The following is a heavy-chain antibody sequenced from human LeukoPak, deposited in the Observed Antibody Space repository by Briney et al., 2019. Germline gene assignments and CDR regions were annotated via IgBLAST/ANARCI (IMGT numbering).Heavy chain of an antibody. Sequence: SETLSLTCAVSGGSFSSESYYWGWIRQSPGKGLEWIGNIYYSGSTYYSPSLKSRVTISVDTSKNQFSLKLSSVTAADTAVYYCARDGYNPIDYWGQGTLVTVSS. CDR2: IYYSGST. CDR3: ARDGYNPIDY. V-gene: IGHV4-39*02. J-gene: IGHJ4*02. D-gene: IGHD5-24*01. CDR1: GGSFSSESYY.